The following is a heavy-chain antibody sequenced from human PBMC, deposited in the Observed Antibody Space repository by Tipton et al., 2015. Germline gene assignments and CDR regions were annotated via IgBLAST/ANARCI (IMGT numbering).Heavy chain of an antibody. CDR2: IYYSGDM. CDR1: GVSISGTSYY. J-gene: IGHJ4*02. D-gene: IGHD3-9*01. V-gene: IGHV4-39*01. CDR3: ARQDYDSLTRDYQTVDY. Sequence: TLSLTCTVSGVSISGTSYYWGWIRQPPGKGLEWIGSIYYSGDMYYNPSLKSRVAMSVDTSKNQFSLKLTSVTAADTAVYYCARQDYDSLTRDYQTVDYWGQGTLVTVSS.